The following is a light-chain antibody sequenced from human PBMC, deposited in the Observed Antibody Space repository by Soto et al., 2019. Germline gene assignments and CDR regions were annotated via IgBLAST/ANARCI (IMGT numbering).Light chain of an antibody. J-gene: IGKJ1*01. CDR2: AAS. CDR1: QSINSY. V-gene: IGKV1-39*01. Sequence: DIQMTQSPSSQSASVGDRVTITCRASQSINSYLNWYQQKPGKAPKLLIYAASSLQSGVPSRFSGSGSETDFTLTITMLQPDDFATYYCQQSFSTPRTFGQGTRVDI. CDR3: QQSFSTPRT.